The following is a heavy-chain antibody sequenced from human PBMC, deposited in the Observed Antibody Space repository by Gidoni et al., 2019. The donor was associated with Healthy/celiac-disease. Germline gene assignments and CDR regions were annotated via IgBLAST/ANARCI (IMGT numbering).Heavy chain of an antibody. CDR1: GFTFSSYA. Sequence: QVQLVESGGGVVQPGRSLRLSCAASGFTFSSYAMHWVRQAPGKGLEWVAVISYDGSNKYYADSVKGRFTISRDNSKNTLYLQMNSLRAEDTAVYYCARAPGTLGQWELLYDYWGQGTLVTVSS. J-gene: IGHJ4*02. D-gene: IGHD1-26*01. V-gene: IGHV3-30-3*01. CDR2: ISYDGSNK. CDR3: ARAPGTLGQWELLYDY.